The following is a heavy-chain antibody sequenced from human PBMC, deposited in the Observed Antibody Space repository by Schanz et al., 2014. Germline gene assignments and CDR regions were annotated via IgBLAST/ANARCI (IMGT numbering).Heavy chain of an antibody. CDR1: GYTFISYG. J-gene: IGHJ6*03. V-gene: IGHV1-18*01. D-gene: IGHD2-2*01. Sequence: QVQLVQSGAELRKPGTSVKVSCKASGYTFISYGISWVRQAPGQGLEWMGWISPYNGNTNYAPKVQGRVTVTTDTSTSTAYMDLRSLRSDNTAVYYGAGAYCSSASRYAGYYYMDVWGKGTTVTVSS. CDR3: AGAYCSSASRYAGYYYMDV. CDR2: ISPYNGNT.